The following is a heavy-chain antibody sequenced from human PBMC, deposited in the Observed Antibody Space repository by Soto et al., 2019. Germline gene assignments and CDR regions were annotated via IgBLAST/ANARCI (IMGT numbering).Heavy chain of an antibody. CDR2: IYWNDDK. CDR3: AHRRGGYDSETCFDY. J-gene: IGHJ4*02. D-gene: IGHD5-12*01. V-gene: IGHV2-5*01. Sequence: SGPTLVKPTQTLTLTCTFSGFSLSTSGVGVGWIRQPPGKALEWLALIYWNDDKRYSPSLKSRLTITKDTSKNQVALTMTNMDPVDTATYYCAHRRGGYDSETCFDYWGQGTLVTVSS. CDR1: GFSLSTSGVG.